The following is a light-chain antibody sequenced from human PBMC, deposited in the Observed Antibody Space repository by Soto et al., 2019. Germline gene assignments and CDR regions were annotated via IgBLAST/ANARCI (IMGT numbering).Light chain of an antibody. CDR3: QQYGRSPTT. CDR1: QSISTY. CDR2: GAS. J-gene: IGKJ1*01. Sequence: DIQMTQSPSSLSASVGDRVTITCRASQSISTYLNWYQQKPGKAPNLLIYGASSLQSGVPSRFSGSGSGTDFTLTISRLEPEDFAVYYCQQYGRSPTTCGQGTKGDIK. V-gene: IGKV1-39*01.